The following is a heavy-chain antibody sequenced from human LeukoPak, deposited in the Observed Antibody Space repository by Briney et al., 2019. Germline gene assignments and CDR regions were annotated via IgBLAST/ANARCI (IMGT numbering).Heavy chain of an antibody. V-gene: IGHV3-53*01. CDR1: GFTVSTNY. CDR3: AKDESIAARPPTRAFDP. CDR2: IYSSGTT. D-gene: IGHD6-6*01. J-gene: IGHJ5*02. Sequence: PGGSLRLSCVASGFTVSTNYMNWVRQAPGKGLEWISIIYSSGTTYYADSVKGRFTVSRDKSKNTLYLQMDSLRAEDTAVYYCAKDESIAARPPTRAFDPWGQGTLVTVSS.